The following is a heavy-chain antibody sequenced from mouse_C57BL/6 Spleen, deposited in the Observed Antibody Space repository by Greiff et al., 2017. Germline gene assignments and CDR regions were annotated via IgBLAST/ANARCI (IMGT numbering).Heavy chain of an antibody. Sequence: ESGPGLVKPSQSLSLTCSVTGYSITSGYYWNWIRQFPGNKLEWMGYISYDGSNNYNPSLKNRISITRDPSKNQFFLKLNSVTTEDTATYYCAREDGGLLAYWGQGTLVTVSA. J-gene: IGHJ3*01. CDR1: GYSITSGYY. D-gene: IGHD2-4*01. V-gene: IGHV3-6*01. CDR2: ISYDGSN. CDR3: AREDGGLLAY.